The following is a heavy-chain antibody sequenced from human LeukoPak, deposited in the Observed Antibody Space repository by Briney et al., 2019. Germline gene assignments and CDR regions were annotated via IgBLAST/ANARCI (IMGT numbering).Heavy chain of an antibody. V-gene: IGHV4-61*02. J-gene: IGHJ5*02. Sequence: PSETLSLTCTVSGGTISSKSYYWSWIRQPAGKGLEWIGRIYTSGSTNYNPSLKSRVTISVDTSKNQFSLKLSSVTAADTAVYYCARGRRDTAMVQYNWFDPWGQGTLVTVSS. CDR2: IYTSGST. CDR3: ARGRRDTAMVQYNWFDP. CDR1: GGTISSKSYY. D-gene: IGHD5-18*01.